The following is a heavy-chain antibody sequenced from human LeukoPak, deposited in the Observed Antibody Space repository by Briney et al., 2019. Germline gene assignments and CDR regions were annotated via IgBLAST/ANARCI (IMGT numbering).Heavy chain of an antibody. CDR1: GGSFSGYY. D-gene: IGHD2-2*01. J-gene: IGHJ4*02. CDR3: ARWNLVVPASRIYYFDY. Sequence: SETLSLTCAVYGGSFSGYYWSWIRQPPGKGLEWIGEINYSGSTNYNPSLKSRVTISVDTSKNQFSLKLSSVTAADTAVYYCARWNLVVPASRIYYFDYWGQGALVTVSS. CDR2: INYSGST. V-gene: IGHV4-34*01.